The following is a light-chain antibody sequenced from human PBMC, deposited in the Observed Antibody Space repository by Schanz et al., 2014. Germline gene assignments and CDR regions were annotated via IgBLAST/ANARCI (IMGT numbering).Light chain of an antibody. CDR1: SSDVGNYDL. Sequence: QSALTQPASVSGSPGQSITISCTGTSSDVGNYDLVSWYRHYPGKAPKLLIYEVTKRPSGVPDRFSGSKSGNTASLTVSGLQADDEADYYCCSYAGTNWVFGGGTKLTV. CDR2: EVT. CDR3: CSYAGTNWV. J-gene: IGLJ3*02. V-gene: IGLV2-23*02.